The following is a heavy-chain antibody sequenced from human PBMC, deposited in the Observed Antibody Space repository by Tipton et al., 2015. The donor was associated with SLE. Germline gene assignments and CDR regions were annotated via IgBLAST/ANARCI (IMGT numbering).Heavy chain of an antibody. V-gene: IGHV3-30*02. CDR2: IRYDGSNK. CDR3: AREGAVAGTYYYMDV. Sequence: GSLRLSCAASGFTFSSYGMHWVRQAPGKGLEWVAFIRYDGSNKYYADSVKGRFTISRDNSKNTLYLQMNSLRAEDTAVYYCAREGAVAGTYYYMDVWGKGITVTVSS. J-gene: IGHJ6*03. CDR1: GFTFSSYG. D-gene: IGHD6-19*01.